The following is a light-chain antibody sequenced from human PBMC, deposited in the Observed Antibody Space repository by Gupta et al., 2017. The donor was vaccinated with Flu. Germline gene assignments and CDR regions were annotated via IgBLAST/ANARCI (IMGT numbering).Light chain of an antibody. CDR1: QSVLHSSNNKNY. V-gene: IGKV4-1*01. Sequence: DIVMTQFPDSLAVSLGERATINCKSRQSVLHSSNNKNYLAWYQQKPGQPPKLLIYWASTRESGVPDRFSGSGSGTDFTLTISSLQAEDVAVYYCQQYYDTVFTFGHGTKVDI. CDR2: WAS. J-gene: IGKJ3*01. CDR3: QQYYDTVFT.